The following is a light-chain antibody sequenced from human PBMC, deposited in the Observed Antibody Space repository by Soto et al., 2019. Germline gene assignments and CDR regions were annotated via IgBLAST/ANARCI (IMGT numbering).Light chain of an antibody. CDR2: KAS. J-gene: IGKJ1*01. CDR1: QSISSW. Sequence: DIQVTQSPSTLSASVGHRLTITCRASQSISSWLAWYQQKPGKAPKLLSYKASSLASGVPSRVSGSGSGTEFTLTIRSLQPDDFETYYCQQYNSYSRTFGQGTKVDIK. CDR3: QQYNSYSRT. V-gene: IGKV1-5*03.